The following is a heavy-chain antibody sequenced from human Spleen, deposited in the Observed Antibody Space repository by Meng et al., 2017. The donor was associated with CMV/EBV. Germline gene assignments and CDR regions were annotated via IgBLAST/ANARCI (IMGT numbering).Heavy chain of an antibody. Sequence: SGFTFSSYTSDLVRRAPRRGLEWVSVISGSGGRTYYADSVEGQFTISRDNSKNTLCLQMNSLRAGDTAVYYCAKGGITIFGERLDYWGQGTLVTVSS. CDR3: AKGGITIFGERLDY. CDR1: GFTFSSYT. J-gene: IGHJ4*02. D-gene: IGHD3-3*01. V-gene: IGHV3-23*01. CDR2: ISGSGGRT.